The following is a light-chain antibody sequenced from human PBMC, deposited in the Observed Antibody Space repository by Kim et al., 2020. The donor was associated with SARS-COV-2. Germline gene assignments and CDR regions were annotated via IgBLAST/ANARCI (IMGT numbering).Light chain of an antibody. Sequence: LSPGERATLSCRASQSVSSSYLAWYQQKPGQAPRLLIYGASSRATGIPDRFSGSGSGTDFTLTISRLEPEDFAVYYCQQYGSSPQTFGQGTSWRS. V-gene: IGKV3-20*01. J-gene: IGKJ2*01. CDR3: QQYGSSPQT. CDR2: GAS. CDR1: QSVSSSY.